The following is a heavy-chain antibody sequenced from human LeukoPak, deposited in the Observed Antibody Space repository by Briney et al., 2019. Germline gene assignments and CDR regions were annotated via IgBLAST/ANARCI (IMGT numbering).Heavy chain of an antibody. V-gene: IGHV3-23*01. CDR2: IHSGGADT. D-gene: IGHD1-26*01. CDR3: ARNLNSGSYYYFDY. J-gene: IGHJ4*02. Sequence: GGSLRPSCAASGFTFSNHAMAWVRQAPGKGLEWVSAIHSGGADTYYADSVKGRFTISRDNSKNTLSLQMNSLRPEDTALYYCARNLNSGSYYYFDYWGQGTLVTVSS. CDR1: GFTFSNHA.